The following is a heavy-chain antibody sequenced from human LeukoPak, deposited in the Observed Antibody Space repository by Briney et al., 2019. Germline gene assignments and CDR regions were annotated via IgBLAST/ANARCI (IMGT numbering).Heavy chain of an antibody. CDR3: ARLVLTGYYSLLDYYYYYGMDV. CDR2: INHSGST. V-gene: IGHV4-34*01. D-gene: IGHD3-9*01. CDR1: GGSFSGYY. Sequence: SETLSLTCAVYGGSFSGYYWSWIRQPPGKGLEWIGEINHSGSTNYNPSLKSRVTISVDTSKNQFSLKLSSVTAADTAVYYCARLVLTGYYSLLDYYYYYGMDVWGQGTTVTVSS. J-gene: IGHJ6*02.